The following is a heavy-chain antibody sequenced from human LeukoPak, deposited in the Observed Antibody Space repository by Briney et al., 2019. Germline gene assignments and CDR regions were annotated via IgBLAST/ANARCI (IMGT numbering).Heavy chain of an antibody. J-gene: IGHJ4*02. CDR2: IYYSGCT. CDR1: GGSISSYY. CDR3: ARERIAVAGGYYFDY. D-gene: IGHD6-19*01. Sequence: PSETLSLTCTVSGGSISSYYWSWIRQPPGKGLEWIGYIYYSGCTNYNPSLKSRVTISVDTSKNQFSLKLSSVTAADTAVYYCARERIAVAGGYYFDYWGQGTLVTVSS. V-gene: IGHV4-59*01.